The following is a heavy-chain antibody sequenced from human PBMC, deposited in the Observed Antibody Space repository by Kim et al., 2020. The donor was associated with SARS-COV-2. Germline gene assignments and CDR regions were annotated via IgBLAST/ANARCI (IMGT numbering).Heavy chain of an antibody. J-gene: IGHJ4*02. D-gene: IGHD3-22*01. CDR3: ASVPYYYDSSGYCYFDY. V-gene: IGHV3-11*06. Sequence: VKGRFTISRDNAKNSLYLQMNSLRAEDTAVYYCASVPYYYDSSGYCYFDYWGQGTLVTVSS.